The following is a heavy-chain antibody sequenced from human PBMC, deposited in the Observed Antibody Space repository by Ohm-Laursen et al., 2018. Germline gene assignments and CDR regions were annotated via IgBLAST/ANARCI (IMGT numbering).Heavy chain of an antibody. CDR2: MYDGGRT. V-gene: IGHV4-59*11. D-gene: IGHD3-9*01. Sequence: SKTLSLTCTVSGGSISSHYWSWIRQPAGKGLEWIGYMYDGGRTKYNPSLESRVTISLDTSRNQFSLRLTSLTAADTAVYYCARNFNWENPYNFAYWGQGILVTVSS. CDR3: ARNFNWENPYNFAY. CDR1: GGSISSHY. J-gene: IGHJ4*02.